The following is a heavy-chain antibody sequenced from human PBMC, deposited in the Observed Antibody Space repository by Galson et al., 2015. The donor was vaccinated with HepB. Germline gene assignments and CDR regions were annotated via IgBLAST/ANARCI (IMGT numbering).Heavy chain of an antibody. J-gene: IGHJ6*03. D-gene: IGHD2-21*01. CDR1: GFTFGVYD. CDR2: IRSKAYCETT. V-gene: IGHV3-49*03. CDR3: TRARFPHPSYVDV. Sequence: SLRLSCAASGFTFGVYDMTWFRQAPGKGLEWVGFIRSKAYCETTEYAASVKGRFTISRDDSKMIDSLQMNSLNTEDTGLYYCTRARFPHPSYVDVSGKGTPLT.